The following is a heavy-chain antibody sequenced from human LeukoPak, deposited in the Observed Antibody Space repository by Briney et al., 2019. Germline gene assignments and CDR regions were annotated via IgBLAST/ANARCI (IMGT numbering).Heavy chain of an antibody. V-gene: IGHV3-7*03. CDR3: ARARWYSSSWYFGC. CDR1: GLIFSNYW. D-gene: IGHD6-13*01. Sequence: GGSLRLSCAASGLIFSNYWMSWVRQAPGKGLEWVANIKQDESEKYYVDSVKGRFTISRDNAKNSLYLQMNSLRAEDTGVYYCARARWYSSSWYFGCWGQGILVTVSS. J-gene: IGHJ4*02. CDR2: IKQDESEK.